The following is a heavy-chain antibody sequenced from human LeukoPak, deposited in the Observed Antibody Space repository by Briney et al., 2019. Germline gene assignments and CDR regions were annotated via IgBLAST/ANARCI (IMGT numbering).Heavy chain of an antibody. CDR3: ARVRCSSTSCYSRHLFDY. V-gene: IGHV4-59*01. CDR2: IYYSGST. CDR1: SGSISSYY. J-gene: IGHJ4*02. Sequence: NPSETLSLTCAVSSGSISSYYWSRIRQPPGKGLEWIGYIYYSGSTNYNPSLKSRVTISVDTSKNQFSLKLSSVTAADTAVYYCARVRCSSTSCYSRHLFDYWGQGTLVTVSS. D-gene: IGHD2-2*02.